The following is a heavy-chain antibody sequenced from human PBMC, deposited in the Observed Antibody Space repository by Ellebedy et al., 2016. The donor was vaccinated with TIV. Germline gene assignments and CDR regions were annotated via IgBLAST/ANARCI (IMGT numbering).Heavy chain of an antibody. CDR3: ARRASYGDYAVQVNPWFDP. D-gene: IGHD4-17*01. J-gene: IGHJ5*02. Sequence: PGGSLRLSCAASGFNFRSYWMTWVRQAPGKGLEWVAKIRQEGDEIYYVESVKGRFTISRDNAKNSLFHQMNSLRVEDTAVYYCARRASYGDYAVQVNPWFDPWGKGTLVTVSS. CDR1: GFNFRSYW. V-gene: IGHV3-7*01. CDR2: IRQEGDEI.